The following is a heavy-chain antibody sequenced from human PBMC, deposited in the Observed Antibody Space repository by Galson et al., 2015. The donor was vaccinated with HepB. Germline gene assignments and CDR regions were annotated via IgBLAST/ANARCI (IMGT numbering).Heavy chain of an antibody. CDR2: ISYDGSNK. J-gene: IGHJ3*02. CDR3: ARVWVGENDAFDI. D-gene: IGHD3-10*01. CDR1: GFTFSSYA. Sequence: SLRLSCAASGFTFSSYAMHWVRQAPGKGLEWVAVISYDGSNKYYADSVKGRFTISRDNSKNTLYLQMNSLRAEDTAVYYCARVWVGENDAFDIWGQGTMVTVSS. V-gene: IGHV3-30*04.